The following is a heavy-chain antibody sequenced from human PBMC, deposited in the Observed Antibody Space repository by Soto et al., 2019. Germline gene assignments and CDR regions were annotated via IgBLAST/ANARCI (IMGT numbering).Heavy chain of an antibody. CDR3: ARSGLPDPVVVVGHTPFDP. D-gene: IGHD2-15*01. CDR2: ISAYNGDT. V-gene: IGHV1-18*01. Sequence: QVQLVQSGAEVKKPGASVKVSCKASGYTFTNYDINWVRQAPGQGLEWMGWISAYNGDTNYAQKLQGRVTMTTDTSTSTASMELRSLRSYDTAVYYCARSGLPDPVVVVGHTPFDPWGQGTLVTVSS. CDR1: GYTFTNYD. J-gene: IGHJ5*02.